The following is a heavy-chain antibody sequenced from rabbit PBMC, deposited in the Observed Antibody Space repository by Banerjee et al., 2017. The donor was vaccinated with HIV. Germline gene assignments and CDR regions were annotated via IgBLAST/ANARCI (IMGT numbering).Heavy chain of an antibody. Sequence: QEQLEESGGDLVKPGASLTLTCTASGFSFSSSYWICWVRQAPGKGLEWIACIYAGSSSNTWYASWAKGRFTISKTSSTTVTLQMTSLTAADTATYFCARSYPGSNMGYFHLWGPGTLVTVS. CDR3: ARSYPGSNMGYFHL. CDR2: IYAGSSSNT. V-gene: IGHV1S45*01. CDR1: GFSFSSSYW. D-gene: IGHD4-2*01. J-gene: IGHJ4*01.